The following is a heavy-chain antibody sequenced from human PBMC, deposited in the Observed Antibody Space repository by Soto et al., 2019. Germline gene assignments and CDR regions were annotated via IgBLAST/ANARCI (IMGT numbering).Heavy chain of an antibody. D-gene: IGHD3-3*01. CDR2: IYYSGST. Sequence: QLQLQESGPGLVKPSETLSLTCTVSGGSISSSSYYWGWIRQPPGKGLEWIGSIYYSGSTYYNPSLKSRVTISVDTSKNQFSLKLRSVTAADTAVYYCARRPKFYDFWSGYGDYWGQGTLVTVSS. J-gene: IGHJ4*02. CDR3: ARRPKFYDFWSGYGDY. V-gene: IGHV4-39*01. CDR1: GGSISSSSYY.